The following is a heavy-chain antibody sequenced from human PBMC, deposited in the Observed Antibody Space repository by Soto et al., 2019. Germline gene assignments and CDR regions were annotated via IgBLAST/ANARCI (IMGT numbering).Heavy chain of an antibody. Sequence: GGSLRLSCAASGFTFSSYGMHWVRQAPGKGLEWVAVIWYDGSNKYYADSVKGRFTISRDNSKNTLYLQMNSLRAEDTAVYYCARDTSEQQLGEFYFDYWGQGTLVTVSS. CDR3: ARDTSEQQLGEFYFDY. CDR1: GFTFSSYG. V-gene: IGHV3-33*01. CDR2: IWYDGSNK. D-gene: IGHD6-13*01. J-gene: IGHJ4*02.